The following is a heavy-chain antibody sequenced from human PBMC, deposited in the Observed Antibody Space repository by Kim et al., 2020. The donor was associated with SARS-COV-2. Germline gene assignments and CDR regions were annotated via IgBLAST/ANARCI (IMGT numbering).Heavy chain of an antibody. V-gene: IGHV1-3*01. CDR1: GYTFTSYA. CDR2: INAGNGNT. Sequence: ASVKVSCKASGYTFTSYAMHWVRQAPGQRLEWMGWINAGNGNTNYSQKFQGRVTITRDTSASTAYMELSSLRSEDTAVYYCVRSFVVVVAATLDYWGERTLDTVSS. D-gene: IGHD2-15*01. CDR3: VRSFVVVVAATLDY. J-gene: IGHJ4*02.